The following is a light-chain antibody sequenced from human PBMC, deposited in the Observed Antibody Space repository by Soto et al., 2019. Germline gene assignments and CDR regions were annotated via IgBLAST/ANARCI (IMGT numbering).Light chain of an antibody. J-gene: IGKJ4*01. CDR3: QQYASSPPLT. CDR1: QSVSSSY. Sequence: EIVLTQSPGALSLSPGDRATLSCRASQSVSSSYLAWYQQKPGQAPRLLIYDASSRATGIPDRFSGSGSGTDFTLTISRLEPEDFAVYYCQQYASSPPLTFGGGTKVDIK. CDR2: DAS. V-gene: IGKV3-20*01.